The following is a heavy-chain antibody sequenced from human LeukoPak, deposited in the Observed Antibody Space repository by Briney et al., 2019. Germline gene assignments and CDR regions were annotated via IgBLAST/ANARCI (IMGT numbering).Heavy chain of an antibody. CDR1: GVSTTTGNW. CDR3: ARDRCSSTSCFIDY. CDR2: IYHSGTT. J-gene: IGHJ4*02. D-gene: IGHD2-2*01. V-gene: IGHV4-4*02. Sequence: SGTLSLTCAVPGVSTTTGNWWSWFPQPPGRGLEGIGEIYHSGTTNCNPSLKSRVTISVDKSKNQFSLMVSSVTAEDTAVYYCARDRCSSTSCFIDYWGQGTLVTVSS.